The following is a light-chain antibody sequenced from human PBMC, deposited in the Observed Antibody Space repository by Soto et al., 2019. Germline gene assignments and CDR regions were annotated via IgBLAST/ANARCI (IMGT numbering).Light chain of an antibody. V-gene: IGKV1-5*03. CDR1: QTISSW. CDR3: QQYNSYLEA. J-gene: IGKJ1*01. Sequence: DIQMTQSPSTLSGSVGDRVTITCRASQTISSWLAWYQQKPGKAPKLLIYKASTLKSGVPSRFRGSGSVKELTRAIITLQPDDFATYYCQQYNSYLEAVGQGTNVDIK. CDR2: KAS.